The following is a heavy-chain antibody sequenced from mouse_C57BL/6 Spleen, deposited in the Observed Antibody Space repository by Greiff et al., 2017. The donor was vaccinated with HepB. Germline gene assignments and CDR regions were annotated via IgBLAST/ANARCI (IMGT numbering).Heavy chain of an antibody. Sequence: VHVKQSGPVLVKPGASVKMSCKASGYTFTDYYMNWVKQSHGKSLEWIGVINPYNGGTSYNQKFKGKATLTVDKSSSTAYMELNSLTSEDSAVYYCGRTITTVVPFAYWGQGTLVTVSA. CDR3: GRTITTVVPFAY. CDR1: GYTFTDYY. CDR2: INPYNGGT. V-gene: IGHV1-19*01. D-gene: IGHD1-1*01. J-gene: IGHJ3*01.